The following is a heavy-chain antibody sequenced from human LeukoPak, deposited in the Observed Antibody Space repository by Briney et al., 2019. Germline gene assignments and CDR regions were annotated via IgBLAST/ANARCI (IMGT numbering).Heavy chain of an antibody. V-gene: IGHV1-8*01. CDR1: GYTFTSYD. J-gene: IGHJ5*02. Sequence: ASVKVSCKASGYTFTSYDINWVRQATGQGLEWMGWMNPNSGNTGYAQKFQGRVAMTRNTSISTAYMELSSLRSEDTAVYYCARVIAVAPGGFDPWGQGTLVTVSS. CDR2: MNPNSGNT. CDR3: ARVIAVAPGGFDP. D-gene: IGHD6-19*01.